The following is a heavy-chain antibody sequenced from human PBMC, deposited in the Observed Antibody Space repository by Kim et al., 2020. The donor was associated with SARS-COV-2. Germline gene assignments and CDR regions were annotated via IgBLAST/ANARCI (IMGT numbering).Heavy chain of an antibody. Sequence: ASVKVSCKTSGYKFTSNHVHWVRQAPGQGFEWMGIFKLNSGITTYAQKFQGRVTVSVDTSTSTVYMEVTSLRSEDTAVYYCARDNKRGGMDVWGQGTTVT. CDR3: ARDNKRGGMDV. J-gene: IGHJ6*02. CDR1: GYKFTSNH. D-gene: IGHD3-16*01. CDR2: FKLNSGIT. V-gene: IGHV1-46*01.